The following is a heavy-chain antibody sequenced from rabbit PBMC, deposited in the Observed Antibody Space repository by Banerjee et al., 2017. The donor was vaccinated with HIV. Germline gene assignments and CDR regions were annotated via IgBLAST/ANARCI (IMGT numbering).Heavy chain of an antibody. D-gene: IGHD8-1*01. CDR2: IYNGDGST. J-gene: IGHJ4*01. Sequence: QEQLEESGGGLVQPEGSLTLACTASGIDFSDYYYMCWVRQAPGKGLELIACIYNGDGSTYYASWAKGRFTISKTSSTTVTLQMTSLTAADTATYFCARSGNINSNYWYDLWGPGTLVTVS. V-gene: IGHV1S45*01. CDR1: GIDFSDYYY. CDR3: ARSGNINSNYWYDL.